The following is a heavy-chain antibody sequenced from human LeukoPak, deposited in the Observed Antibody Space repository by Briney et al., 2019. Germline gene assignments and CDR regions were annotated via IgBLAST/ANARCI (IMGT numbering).Heavy chain of an antibody. J-gene: IGHJ3*02. Sequence: ASVKVSCKASGYTFTSYGISWVRQAPGQGLEWMGWISAYNGNTNYAQKLQGRVTMTTDTSTSTAYMELRSLRSDDTAVYYCARELSVTMIVVVITSGVDAFDIWGQGTMVTVSS. D-gene: IGHD3-22*01. CDR2: ISAYNGNT. CDR3: ARELSVTMIVVVITSGVDAFDI. CDR1: GYTFTSYG. V-gene: IGHV1-18*01.